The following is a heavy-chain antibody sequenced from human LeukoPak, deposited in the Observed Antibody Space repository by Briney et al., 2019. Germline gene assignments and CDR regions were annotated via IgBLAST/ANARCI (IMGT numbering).Heavy chain of an antibody. J-gene: IGHJ4*02. CDR2: IYYSGTT. CDR1: GGSASSGSYY. Sequence: SETLSLTCTVSGGSASSGSYYWSSIRQPPGKGLEWIGYIYYSGTTNYNPSLKSLVTISVDTSKNQCSLKLSSVAAADTAVYYCARYCSSTSCYLDFDCWGQGTLVTVAS. V-gene: IGHV4-61*01. D-gene: IGHD2-2*01. CDR3: ARYCSSTSCYLDFDC.